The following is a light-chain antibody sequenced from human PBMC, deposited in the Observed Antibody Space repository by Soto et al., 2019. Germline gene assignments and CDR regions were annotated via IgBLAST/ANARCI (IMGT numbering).Light chain of an antibody. J-gene: IGKJ2*02. CDR1: QSSSNW. CDR2: KAS. V-gene: IGKV1-5*03. CDR3: QQYDSYSSACT. Sequence: DIQMTQSPSTLSASVGDRVTITCRASQSSSNWLAWYQQKPGKAPKALIYKASSLESGVPSRFSGSGSGTEVTLAINSLQPDDFATYYCQQYDSYSSACTFGQGTKLEMK.